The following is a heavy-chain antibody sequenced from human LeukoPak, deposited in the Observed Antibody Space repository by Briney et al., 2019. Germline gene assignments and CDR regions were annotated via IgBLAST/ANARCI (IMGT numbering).Heavy chain of an antibody. CDR2: IYYSGST. CDR3: AVDYYDSSGYSNY. CDR1: GGSISSSSYY. V-gene: IGHV4-39*07. Sequence: SETLSLTCTVSGGSISSSSYYWGWVRQPPGKGLEWIGSIYYSGSTYYNPSLKSRVTISVNTSKNQFSLKLSSVTAADTAVYYCAVDYYDSSGYSNYWGQGTLVTVSP. J-gene: IGHJ4*02. D-gene: IGHD3-22*01.